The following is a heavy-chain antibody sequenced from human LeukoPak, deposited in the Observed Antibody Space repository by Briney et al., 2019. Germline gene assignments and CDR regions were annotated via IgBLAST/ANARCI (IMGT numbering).Heavy chain of an antibody. J-gene: IGHJ4*02. CDR3: AREEERDIVVVPAAADY. Sequence: GGSLRLSCAASGFTFSSYSMNWVRQAPGKGLEWVSSISSSSSYIYYADSVKGRFTISRDNAKNSLYLQMNSLRAEDTAVYYCAREEERDIVVVPAAADYWGQGTLVTVSS. CDR2: ISSSSSYI. V-gene: IGHV3-21*01. D-gene: IGHD2-2*01. CDR1: GFTFSSYS.